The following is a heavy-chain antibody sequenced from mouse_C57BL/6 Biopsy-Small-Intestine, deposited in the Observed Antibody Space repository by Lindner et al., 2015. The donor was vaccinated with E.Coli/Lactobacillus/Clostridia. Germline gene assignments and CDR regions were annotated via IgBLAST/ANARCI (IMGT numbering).Heavy chain of an antibody. CDR2: ILPGSDNI. Sequence: VQLQESGAELMKPGASVKLSCKATGYTFTGYWIEWVKERPGHGLEWIGEILPGSDNINYNEKFKGKATFTADTSSNTAYMQLSSLTSEDSAIYYCARFYGYDDWYFDVWGTGTTVTVSS. D-gene: IGHD2-2*01. V-gene: IGHV1-9*01. CDR3: ARFYGYDDWYFDV. J-gene: IGHJ1*03. CDR1: GYTFTGYW.